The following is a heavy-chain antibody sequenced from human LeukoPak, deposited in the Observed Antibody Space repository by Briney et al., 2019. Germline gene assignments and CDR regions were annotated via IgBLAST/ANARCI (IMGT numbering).Heavy chain of an antibody. J-gene: IGHJ4*02. V-gene: IGHV4-34*01. CDR2: INHSRAT. CDR3: ARGYFDYYGSGSYYNLIDY. D-gene: IGHD3-10*01. Sequence: PSETLSLTCAVSGGSFIGYYWSWIRQPPGKGLEWIGEINHSRATNYNPSLKSRVTISVVTSKEEFSLKLKSVTAADTAIYYCARGYFDYYGSGSYYNLIDYWGQGILVTVSS. CDR1: GGSFIGYY.